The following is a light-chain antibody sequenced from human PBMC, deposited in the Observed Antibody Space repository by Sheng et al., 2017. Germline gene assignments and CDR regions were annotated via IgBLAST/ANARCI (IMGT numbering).Light chain of an antibody. CDR2: KAS. CDR1: ESMSYW. CDR3: QQANSFPLT. J-gene: IGKJ4*01. V-gene: IGKV1-5*03. Sequence: DIQMTQSPSTLSASVGDRVTITCRASESMSYWLAWYQQKPGKAPKLLIYKASALESGVPSRFSGSGSRTEFTLTISSLQPEDFATYYCQQANSFPLTFGGGTKVEI.